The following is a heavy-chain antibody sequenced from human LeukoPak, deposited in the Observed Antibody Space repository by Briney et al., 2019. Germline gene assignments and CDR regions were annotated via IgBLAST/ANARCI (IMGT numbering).Heavy chain of an antibody. J-gene: IGHJ3*02. CDR1: GSSFTGFY. V-gene: IGHV1-2*02. Sequence: ASVKVSCKASGSSFTGFYIHRVRQAPGQGLEWMGWINPNSGGARYSQKFQGRVTMTRDTSISTGYMELSRLRSDDTAVYYCACSYQYDNGGSRVVIDAFEIWGQGTRVTVSS. CDR2: INPNSGGA. CDR3: ACSYQYDNGGSRVVIDAFEI. D-gene: IGHD3-22*01.